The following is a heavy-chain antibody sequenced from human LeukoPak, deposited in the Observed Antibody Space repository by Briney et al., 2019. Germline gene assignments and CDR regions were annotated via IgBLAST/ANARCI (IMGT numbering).Heavy chain of an antibody. V-gene: IGHV3-23*05. D-gene: IGHD2-15*01. J-gene: IGHJ5*02. CDR2: IKRDGSNT. CDR3: AKGGYASCFDP. Sequence: PGGSLRLSCEASGFTFSEHSMSWVRQAPGKGLEWVSTIKRDGSNTYYTDSVEGRFTISRDNSKNTLYLEMNTLRAEDTAVYYCAKGGYASCFDPWGPGTQVTVSS. CDR1: GFTFSEHS.